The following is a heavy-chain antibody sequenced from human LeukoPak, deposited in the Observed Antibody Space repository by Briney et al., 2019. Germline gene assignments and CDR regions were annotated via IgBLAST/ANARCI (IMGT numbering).Heavy chain of an antibody. V-gene: IGHV3-23*01. CDR3: AKKSLGISGRYYLDY. Sequence: AISGSGGNTYYADSVKGRFTISRDNSKNTLYLQMNSLRAEDTAVYYCAKKSLGISGRYYLDYWGQGTLVTVSS. D-gene: IGHD1-26*01. J-gene: IGHJ4*02. CDR2: ISGSGGNT.